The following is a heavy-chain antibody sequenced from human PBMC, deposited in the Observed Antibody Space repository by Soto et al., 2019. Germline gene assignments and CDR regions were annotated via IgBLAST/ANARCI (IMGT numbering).Heavy chain of an antibody. CDR2: IYYSGST. D-gene: IGHD6-19*01. CDR1: GGSVSSGSYY. Sequence: QVQLQESGPGLVKPSETLSLTCTVSGGSVSSGSYYWSWIRQPPGKGLEWIGYIYYSGSTNYNPSLKRRATIAADTSKTQFSLKLRSVTAADTAVYYCARGIEGWYQGRYSYGMDVWGQGTTVTVSS. V-gene: IGHV4-61*01. CDR3: ARGIEGWYQGRYSYGMDV. J-gene: IGHJ6*02.